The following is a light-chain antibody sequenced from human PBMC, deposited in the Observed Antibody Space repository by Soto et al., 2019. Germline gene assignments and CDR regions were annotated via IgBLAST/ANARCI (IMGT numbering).Light chain of an antibody. CDR3: HHYADLPPPS. Sequence: DIQMTQSPSSLSASVGDRVTITCQASQDIKNYLNWYQQKPGKAPNLLIYDASNMKTGVPSRFSRSGSGTHFTVTISSLQPEDIATYYCHHYADLPPPSFGGGTKVEIK. J-gene: IGKJ4*01. CDR2: DAS. V-gene: IGKV1-33*01. CDR1: QDIKNY.